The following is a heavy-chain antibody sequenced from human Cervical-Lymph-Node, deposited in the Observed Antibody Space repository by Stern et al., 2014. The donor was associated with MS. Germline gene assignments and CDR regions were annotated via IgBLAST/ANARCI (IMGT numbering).Heavy chain of an antibody. Sequence: EVQLLESGGGLVQPGGSLRLSCVASGFRLSTYAMNWVRQAPGKGLEWVSSISSSSSIIYYGDSVKGRFTISRDNAKNSLYLQMDSLRDEDTAVYYCARSLSLQGIWGQGTLVTVSS. CDR2: ISSSSSII. CDR1: GFRLSTYA. J-gene: IGHJ4*02. CDR3: ARSLSLQGI. D-gene: IGHD2-21*01. V-gene: IGHV3-48*02.